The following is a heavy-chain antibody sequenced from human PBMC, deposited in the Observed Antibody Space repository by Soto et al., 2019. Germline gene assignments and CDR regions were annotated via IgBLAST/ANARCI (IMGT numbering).Heavy chain of an antibody. D-gene: IGHD6-19*01. V-gene: IGHV4-59*01. Sequence: SETLSLTCTVSGGSISSYYWSWIRQPPGKGLEWIGYIYYSGSTNYNPSLKSRVTISVDTSKNQFSLKLSSVTAADTAVYYCARGGQWLPTYYFDYWGQGTLVTVSS. CDR1: GGSISSYY. CDR2: IYYSGST. CDR3: ARGGQWLPTYYFDY. J-gene: IGHJ4*02.